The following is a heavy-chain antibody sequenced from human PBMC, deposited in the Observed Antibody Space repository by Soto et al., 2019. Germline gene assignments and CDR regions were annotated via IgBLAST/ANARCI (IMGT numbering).Heavy chain of an antibody. CDR3: ARGRGHVIVLVQYYFDN. CDR2: ISYDGSNK. J-gene: IGHJ4*02. D-gene: IGHD3-22*01. V-gene: IGHV3-30-3*01. CDR1: GFTFSSYA. Sequence: LRLSCAASGFTFSSYAMHWVRQGPVNGLELVAVISYDGSNKNYADSVKGRFTISRDNSKNTLYLQMNSLRAGDTAVYYCARGRGHVIVLVQYYFDNWGQGILVTVSS.